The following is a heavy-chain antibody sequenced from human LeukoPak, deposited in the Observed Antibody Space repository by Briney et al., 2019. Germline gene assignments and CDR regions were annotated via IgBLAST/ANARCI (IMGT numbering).Heavy chain of an antibody. D-gene: IGHD2-15*01. CDR2: IYYSGST. CDR1: GGSISSGDYH. J-gene: IGHJ4*02. Sequence: SETLSLTCTVSGGSISSGDYHWSWIRQPPGKGLEWIGYIYYSGSTYYNPSLKSRVTISVDTSKNQFSLKLSSVTAADTAVYYCASLRDYCSGGSCYYFDYWGQGTLVTVSS. V-gene: IGHV4-30-4*01. CDR3: ASLRDYCSGGSCYYFDY.